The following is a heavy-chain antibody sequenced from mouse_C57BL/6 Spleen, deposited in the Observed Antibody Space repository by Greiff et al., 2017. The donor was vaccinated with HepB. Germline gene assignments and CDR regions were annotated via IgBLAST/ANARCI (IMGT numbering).Heavy chain of an antibody. CDR3: ARMGAYGYDNYDAMDY. J-gene: IGHJ4*01. Sequence: QVQLQQSGAELMKPGASVKLSCKATGYTFTGYWMEWVKQRPGHGLEWIGEILPGSGSTNYNEKFKGKATFTADTSSNTAYMQLSSLTTEDSAIYYCARMGAYGYDNYDAMDYWGQGTSVTVSS. V-gene: IGHV1-9*01. D-gene: IGHD2-2*01. CDR1: GYTFTGYW. CDR2: ILPGSGST.